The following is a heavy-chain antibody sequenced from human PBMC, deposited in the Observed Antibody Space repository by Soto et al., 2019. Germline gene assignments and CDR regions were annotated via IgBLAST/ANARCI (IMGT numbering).Heavy chain of an antibody. CDR2: INPNSGGT. CDR1: GYTFTGYY. CDR3: ARGWREVLRWQNDRTAYFDY. J-gene: IGHJ4*02. Sequence: QVQLVQSGAEVKKPGASVKVSCKASGYTFTGYYMHWVRQAPGQGLEWMGWINPNSGGTNYAQKFQGWVTMTRDTSISTAYMELSRHRSDDTAVYYCARGWREVLRWQNDRTAYFDYWGQGTLVTVAS. D-gene: IGHD4-17*01. V-gene: IGHV1-2*04.